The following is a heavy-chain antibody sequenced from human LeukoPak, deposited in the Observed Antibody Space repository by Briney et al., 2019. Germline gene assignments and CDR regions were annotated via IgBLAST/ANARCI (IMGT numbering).Heavy chain of an antibody. V-gene: IGHV4-39*01. J-gene: IGHJ4*02. CDR3: ARQNRYSTNGVWLRTFGY. CDR1: GGSISGSSYY. Sequence: KPSETLSLTCTVSGGSISGSSYYWGWIRQPPGKGLEWIGSIYYSESIYYNPSLQSRVTISVDTSKNQFSLKLSSVTATDTAVYYCARQNRYSTNGVWLRTFGYWGQGTLVTVSS. CDR2: IYYSESI. D-gene: IGHD2-8*01.